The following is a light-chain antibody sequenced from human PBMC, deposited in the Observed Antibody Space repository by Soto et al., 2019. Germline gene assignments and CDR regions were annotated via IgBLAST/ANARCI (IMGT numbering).Light chain of an antibody. CDR2: KAS. CDR1: QNINTW. J-gene: IGKJ1*01. Sequence: DIQMTQSPSTVSASVGDRVTITCRASQNINTWLAWYQQKPGKAPKLLILKASSLESGVPSRFSGSGSGTEFTLTISSLQPDDLATYYCQQYNNYCWAFGQGTRVEIK. CDR3: QQYNNYCWA. V-gene: IGKV1-5*03.